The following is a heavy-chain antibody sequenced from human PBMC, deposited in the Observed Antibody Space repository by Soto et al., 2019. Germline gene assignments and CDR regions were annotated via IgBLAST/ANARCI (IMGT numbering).Heavy chain of an antibody. CDR2: IRGSGGNT. J-gene: IGHJ3*02. CDR3: GRVKAQILSRGSYGGDDI. Sequence: EVQLLESGGGLVQPGGSLRLSCAASGFTFSTYAMSWVRQAPGKGLEWVATIRGSGGNTHYADSVKGRFTTSRDNSENTVYLQMICLRAEGTAGYYCGRVKAQILSRGSYGGDDIWGHGTMVTVSS. D-gene: IGHD6-19*01. CDR1: GFTFSTYA. V-gene: IGHV3-23*01.